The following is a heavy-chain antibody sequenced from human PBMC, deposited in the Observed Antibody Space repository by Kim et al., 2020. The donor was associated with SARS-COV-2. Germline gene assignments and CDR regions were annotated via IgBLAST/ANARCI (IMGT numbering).Heavy chain of an antibody. CDR1: GGTFSSYA. J-gene: IGHJ4*02. D-gene: IGHD3-22*01. V-gene: IGHV1-69*13. CDR3: ARGSTYYYDSSGYYPPGDY. CDR2: IIPIFGTA. Sequence: SVKVSCKASGGTFSSYAISWVRQAPGQGLEWIGGIIPIFGTANYAQKFQGRVTITADESTSTAYMELSSLRSEDTAVYYCARGSTYYYDSSGYYPPGDYWGQGTLVTVSS.